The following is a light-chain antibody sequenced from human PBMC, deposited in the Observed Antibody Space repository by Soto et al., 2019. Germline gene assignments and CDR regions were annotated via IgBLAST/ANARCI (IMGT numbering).Light chain of an antibody. V-gene: IGKV3-20*01. CDR2: GTS. CDR1: QSVSSGD. CDR3: QQYGSSALS. J-gene: IGKJ4*01. Sequence: IVLTQSPGTLSLSPGERATLSCRASQSVSSGDLVWYQQRPGQPPRLLIYGTSNRAAGIPDRFSGSGSGTDFTLTIYRLEPEDSAVYYCQQYGSSALSFGGGTKVVIK.